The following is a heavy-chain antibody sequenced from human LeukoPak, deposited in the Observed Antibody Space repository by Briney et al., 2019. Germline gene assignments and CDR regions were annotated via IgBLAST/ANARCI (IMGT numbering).Heavy chain of an antibody. CDR2: IKPDGSLQ. J-gene: IGHJ6*03. CDR1: GFIFSSFW. V-gene: IGHV3-7*01. Sequence: PGGSLRLSCTASGFIFSSFWMAWVRQAPGKGLEWVANIKPDGSLQFYGDSVKGRFTISRDNAKNSLYLQMNNLRAEDTAVYYCARKGYDSSGYYYYMDVWGKGTTVTVSS. D-gene: IGHD3-22*01. CDR3: ARKGYDSSGYYYYMDV.